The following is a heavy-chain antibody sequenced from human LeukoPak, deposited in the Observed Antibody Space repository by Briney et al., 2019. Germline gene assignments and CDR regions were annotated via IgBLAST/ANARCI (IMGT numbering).Heavy chain of an antibody. J-gene: IGHJ4*02. CDR2: ISGSGGST. CDR1: GFTFSNHA. D-gene: IGHD3-22*01. V-gene: IGHV3-23*01. Sequence: GRSLRLSCAASGFTFSNHAMSWVRQARGKGLEWVSGISGSGGSTYYADSVRGRFTISRDNSKNTVYLQMNSLRAEDTAVYYCAKRYYSDSSGYLGSLNYWGQGTLVTVSS. CDR3: AKRYYSDSSGYLGSLNY.